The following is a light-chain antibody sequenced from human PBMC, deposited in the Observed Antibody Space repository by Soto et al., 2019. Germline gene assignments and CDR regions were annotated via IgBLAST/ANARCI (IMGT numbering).Light chain of an antibody. V-gene: IGLV2-23*01. CDR2: EAS. CDR1: NSDVGSYDL. Sequence: QSALTQPASVSGSPGQPITIFCTGSNSDVGSYDLVSWYQQHPGKAPKLIIYEASKRPSGVSNRFSGSKSGNTASLSISGLQAEDEADYYCCSYAGSTSVIFGGGTKVTVL. J-gene: IGLJ2*01. CDR3: CSYAGSTSVI.